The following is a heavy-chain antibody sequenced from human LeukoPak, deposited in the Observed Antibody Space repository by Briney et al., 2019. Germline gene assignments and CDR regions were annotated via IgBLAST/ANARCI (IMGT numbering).Heavy chain of an antibody. Sequence: GRSLRLSCAASGFTFSSYGMHWVRQAPGKGREWVAVISYDGSNKYYADSVKGRFTISRDNSKNTLYRQMNSLRAEDTAVYYCAKGAQYFDYWGQGTLVPVSS. CDR1: GFTFSSYG. CDR2: ISYDGSNK. J-gene: IGHJ4*02. V-gene: IGHV3-30*18. CDR3: AKGAQYFDY.